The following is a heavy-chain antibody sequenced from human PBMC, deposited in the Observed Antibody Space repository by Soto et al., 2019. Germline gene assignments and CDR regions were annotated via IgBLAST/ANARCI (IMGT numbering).Heavy chain of an antibody. D-gene: IGHD3-22*01. CDR1: GASISSSNW. J-gene: IGHJ6*02. CDR2: IYHDGST. Sequence: SETLSLTCAVSGASISSSNWWSWVRRPPGKGLEWIGDIYHDGSTNRNPSLKSRATMSVDKSKNQFSLRLTSVTAADTAVYYCARHYCYANHYYCAMDVWGQGTRVAVAS. V-gene: IGHV4-4*02. CDR3: ARHYCYANHYYCAMDV.